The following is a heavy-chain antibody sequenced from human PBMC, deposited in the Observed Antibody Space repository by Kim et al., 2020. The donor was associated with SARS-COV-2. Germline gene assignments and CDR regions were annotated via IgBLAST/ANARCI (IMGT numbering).Heavy chain of an antibody. CDR1: GYTFTGYY. Sequence: ASVKVSCKASGYTFTGYYMHWVRQAPGQGLEWMGRINPNSGGTNYAQKFQGRVTMTRDTSISTAYMELSRLRSDDTAVYYCARGHDYIWGSYRLYEGAFDIWGQGTMVTVSS. J-gene: IGHJ3*02. CDR3: ARGHDYIWGSYRLYEGAFDI. D-gene: IGHD3-16*02. V-gene: IGHV1-2*06. CDR2: INPNSGGT.